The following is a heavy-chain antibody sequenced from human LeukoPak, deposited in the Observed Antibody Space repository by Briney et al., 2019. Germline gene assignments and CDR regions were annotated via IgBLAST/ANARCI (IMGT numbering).Heavy chain of an antibody. J-gene: IGHJ4*02. CDR3: AKDLIGGGDGGY. CDR2: IGGTGSTT. D-gene: IGHD2-21*02. V-gene: IGHV3-23*01. CDR1: GFTFSSYV. Sequence: GGSLRLSCAASGFTFSSYVITWVRQAPGKGLEWVSSIGGTGSTTYYADSVRGRFTISRDNSKNTLYLQMNSLRAEDTAVYYCAKDLIGGGDGGYWGQGTLVTVSS.